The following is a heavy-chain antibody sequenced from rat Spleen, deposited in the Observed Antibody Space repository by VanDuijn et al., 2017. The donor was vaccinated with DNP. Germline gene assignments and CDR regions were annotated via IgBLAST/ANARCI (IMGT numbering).Heavy chain of an antibody. V-gene: IGHV3-1*01. Sequence: EVQLQESGPGLVKPSQSLSLTCSVTDYSITNNYWGWIRKFPGNKMEWMAYISYSGNTGYNPSLKSRISISRDTSKNQFFLQLNSVTTEDTATYYCARTDFYSTYIPFAYWGQGTLVSVSS. CDR2: ISYSGNT. D-gene: IGHD1-2*01. CDR3: ARTDFYSTYIPFAY. CDR1: DYSITNNY. J-gene: IGHJ3*01.